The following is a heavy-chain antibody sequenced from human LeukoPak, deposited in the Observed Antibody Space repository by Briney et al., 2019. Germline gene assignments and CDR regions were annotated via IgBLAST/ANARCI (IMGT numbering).Heavy chain of an antibody. CDR2: IKQDGSEK. D-gene: IGHD3-3*01. V-gene: IGHV3-7*01. Sequence: GGSLRLSCAASGFTFSSYAMSWVRQAPGKGLEWVANIKQDGSEKYYVDSVKGRFTISRDNAKNSLYLQMNSLRAEDTAVYYCARVLFDFWSGYYTPYYFDYWGQGTLVTVSS. J-gene: IGHJ4*02. CDR1: GFTFSSYA. CDR3: ARVLFDFWSGYYTPYYFDY.